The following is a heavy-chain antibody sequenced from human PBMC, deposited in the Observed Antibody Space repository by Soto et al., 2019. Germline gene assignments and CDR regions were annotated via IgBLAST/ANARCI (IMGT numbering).Heavy chain of an antibody. J-gene: IGHJ4*02. CDR2: LYYSVST. CDR3: ARHAYYYDSSGYRTASLFDY. CDR1: GGSISSSSYY. D-gene: IGHD3-22*01. Sequence: SETLSLTCTVSGGSISSSSYYWGWIRQPPGKGLEWIGSLYYSVSTYYNPSLKSRVTISVDTSKNQFSLKLSSVTAADRAVYYCARHAYYYDSSGYRTASLFDYWGQGTLVAVSS. V-gene: IGHV4-39*01.